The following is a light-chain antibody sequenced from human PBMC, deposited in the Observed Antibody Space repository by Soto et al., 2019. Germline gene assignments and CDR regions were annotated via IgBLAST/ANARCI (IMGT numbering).Light chain of an antibody. J-gene: IGKJ4*01. CDR3: QQYNDWPPLT. CDR1: QSVSSN. Sequence: EIVMTQSPATLSVSPGETVTLSCRASQSVSSNLAWYQQKPGQAPRLLIYGASARATGIPARFSGSGSGTEFKLTISSLQSEDFALSYCQQYNDWPPLTFGGGTKVEIK. V-gene: IGKV3-15*01. CDR2: GAS.